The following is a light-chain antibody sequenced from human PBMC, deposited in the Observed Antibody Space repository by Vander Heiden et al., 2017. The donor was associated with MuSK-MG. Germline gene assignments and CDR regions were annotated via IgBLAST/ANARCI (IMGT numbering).Light chain of an antibody. CDR3: QQSYSTPWT. CDR1: QSISSY. J-gene: IGKJ1*01. V-gene: IGKV1-39*01. Sequence: DIQMTQSPSSLSASVGDRVTITFRASQSISSYLNWDQQKPGKAPKLLIYAASSLQSGVPSRFSGSGSGTDFTLTISSLQPGDFATYYCQQSYSTPWTFGQGTKVEIK. CDR2: AAS.